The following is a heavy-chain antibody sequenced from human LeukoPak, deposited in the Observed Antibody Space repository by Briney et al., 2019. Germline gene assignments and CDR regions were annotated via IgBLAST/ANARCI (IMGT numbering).Heavy chain of an antibody. J-gene: IGHJ4*02. CDR1: GGSFSADY. CDR2: INHSGST. Sequence: SETLCLSCAVYGGSFSADYWSSIRQPPGKGLEWIGEINHSGSTNYNPSLKSRVTISIDTSKNQFSLKLSSVTAADTAVYYCASHYGSGFDSWGQGTLVTVSS. CDR3: ASHYGSGFDS. D-gene: IGHD3-10*01. V-gene: IGHV4-34*01.